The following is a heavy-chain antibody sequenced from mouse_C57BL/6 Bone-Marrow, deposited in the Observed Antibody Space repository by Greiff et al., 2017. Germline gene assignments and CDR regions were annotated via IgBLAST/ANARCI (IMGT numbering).Heavy chain of an antibody. CDR3: ARQTYYDYDRAWFAY. Sequence: EVKLQESGGGLVQPGGSLKLSCAASGFTFSDYYMYWVRQTPEKRLEWVAYISNGGGSTYYPDTVKGRFTISRDNAKNTLYLQMSRLKSEDTAMYYCARQTYYDYDRAWFAYWGQGTLVTVSA. CDR1: GFTFSDYY. V-gene: IGHV5-12*01. J-gene: IGHJ3*01. D-gene: IGHD2-4*01. CDR2: ISNGGGST.